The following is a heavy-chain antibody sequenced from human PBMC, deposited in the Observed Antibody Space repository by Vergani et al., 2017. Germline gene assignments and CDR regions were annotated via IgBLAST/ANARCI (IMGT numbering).Heavy chain of an antibody. D-gene: IGHD3-10*01. CDR3: ARRSRSSGRYRGWFDP. V-gene: IGHV3-11*03. Sequence: QVQLQESGPGLVKPSQTLSLTCTVSGGSISSGGYYMSWIRQAPGKGLEWVSYISSSSSYTNYADSVKGRFTISRDNAKNSLYLQMNSLRAEDTAVYYCARRSRSSGRYRGWFDPWGQGTLVTVSS. J-gene: IGHJ5*02. CDR1: GGSISSGGYY. CDR2: ISSSSSYT.